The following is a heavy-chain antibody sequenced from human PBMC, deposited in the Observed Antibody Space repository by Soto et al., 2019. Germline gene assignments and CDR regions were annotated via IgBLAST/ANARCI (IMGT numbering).Heavy chain of an antibody. J-gene: IGHJ4*02. CDR3: ARDPKFLADLDY. V-gene: IGHV3-30-3*01. CDR2: ISYDGSNK. CDR1: GFTFSSYA. D-gene: IGHD3-9*01. Sequence: LRLSCAASGFTFSSYAMHWVRQAPGKGLEWVAVISYDGSNKYYADSVKGRFTISRDNSKNTLYLQMNSLRAEDTAVYYCARDPKFLADLDYWGQGTLVTVSS.